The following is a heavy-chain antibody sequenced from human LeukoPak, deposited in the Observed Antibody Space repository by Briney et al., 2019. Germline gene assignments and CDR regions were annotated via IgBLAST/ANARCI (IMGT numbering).Heavy chain of an antibody. D-gene: IGHD3-22*01. CDR1: GGSISSGGYS. CDR3: ARGGYYDSSGPTPFDY. V-gene: IGHV4-30-2*01. CDR2: IYHSGST. J-gene: IGHJ4*02. Sequence: SETLSLTCAVSGGSISSGGYSWSRIRQPPGKGLEWIGYIYHSGSTYYNPSLKSRVTISVDRSKNQFSLKLSSVTAADTAVYCCARGGYYDSSGPTPFDYWGQGTLVTVSS.